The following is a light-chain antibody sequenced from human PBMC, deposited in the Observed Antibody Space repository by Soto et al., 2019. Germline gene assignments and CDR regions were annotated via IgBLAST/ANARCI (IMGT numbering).Light chain of an antibody. CDR3: SSYTSSSTLYV. Sequence: QSVLAQRASVSGSPGQSITISCTGTXSDVGGYNYVSWYQQHPGKAPKLIIYEVSNRPSGVSNRFSGSKSGDTASLTISGLHAEDEADYYCSSYTSSSTLYVFGTGTKVTV. CDR2: EVS. J-gene: IGLJ1*01. CDR1: XSDVGGYNY. V-gene: IGLV2-14*01.